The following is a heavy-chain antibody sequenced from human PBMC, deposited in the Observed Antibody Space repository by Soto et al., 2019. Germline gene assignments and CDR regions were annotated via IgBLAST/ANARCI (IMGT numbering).Heavy chain of an antibody. CDR2: IIPILGIA. J-gene: IGHJ6*02. CDR3: ARAYNWNDVGYYGMDV. Sequence: QVQLVQSGAEVKQPGSSVKVSCKASGGTFSSYTISWVRQAPGQGLEWMGRIIPILGIANYAQKFQGRVTITADKSTSTAYMELSSLRSEDTAVYYCARAYNWNDVGYYGMDVWGQGTTVTVSS. CDR1: GGTFSSYT. V-gene: IGHV1-69*02. D-gene: IGHD1-1*01.